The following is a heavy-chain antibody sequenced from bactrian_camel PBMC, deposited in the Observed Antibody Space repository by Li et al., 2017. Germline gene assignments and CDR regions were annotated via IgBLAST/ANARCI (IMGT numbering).Heavy chain of an antibody. Sequence: HVQLVESGGGLVRPGGSLTLSCKVSGGTFSRYVMDWVRQAPGKEREAVAAVDNDGFPSFHAGVKGRFTISRDIARSTVYLQMSSLKPEDTAMYYCAAERSCPDGPGSSFGNWGRGTQVTVS. J-gene: IGHJ6*01. CDR2: VDNDGFP. V-gene: IGHV3S53*01. CDR3: AAERSCPDGPGSSFGN. CDR1: GGTFSRYV. D-gene: IGHD5*01.